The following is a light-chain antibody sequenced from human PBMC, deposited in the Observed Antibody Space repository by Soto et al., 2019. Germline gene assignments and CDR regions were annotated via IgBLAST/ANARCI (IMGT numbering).Light chain of an antibody. CDR1: SSDVGGYNF. CDR2: EVS. J-gene: IGLJ1*01. V-gene: IGLV2-14*01. CDR3: SSYARSNTLV. Sequence: QSALTQPASVSGSPGQSITISCTGTSSDVGGYNFVSWYQQHPGKAPKLMIYEVSNRPSGVYNRFSGSKSRNTASLTISGLQAEDEADYYCSSYARSNTLVFGTGTKLTVL.